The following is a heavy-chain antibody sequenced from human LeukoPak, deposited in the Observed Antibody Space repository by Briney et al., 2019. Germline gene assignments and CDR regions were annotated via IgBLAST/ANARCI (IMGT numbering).Heavy chain of an antibody. Sequence: PGGSLRLSCTGPGFTFSWSWLSWVRQAPGRGLEWVASINQDGRRTHYVDSVKGRFSISRDNAENSVFLQMGSLRVDDTAVYYCAKLLGDVTTYDYWGQGILVIVSS. CDR2: INQDGRRT. D-gene: IGHD4-17*01. V-gene: IGHV3-7*01. CDR3: AKLLGDVTTYDY. J-gene: IGHJ4*02. CDR1: GFTFSWSW.